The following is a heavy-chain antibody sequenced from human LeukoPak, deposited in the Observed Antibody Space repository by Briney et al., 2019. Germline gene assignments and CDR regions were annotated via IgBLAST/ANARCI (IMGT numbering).Heavy chain of an antibody. CDR2: IGYDGSKK. V-gene: IGHV3-33*01. D-gene: IGHD3-9*01. J-gene: IGHJ6*04. Sequence: GGSLRLSCAASGFPFSSFGMNWVRQAPGKGLEWVAVIGYDGSKKYYADSVKGRFTISRDNSKNTLYLQMNSLRVEDTAVYYCARYDILTGSGMDVWGKGTTVTVSS. CDR1: GFPFSSFG. CDR3: ARYDILTGSGMDV.